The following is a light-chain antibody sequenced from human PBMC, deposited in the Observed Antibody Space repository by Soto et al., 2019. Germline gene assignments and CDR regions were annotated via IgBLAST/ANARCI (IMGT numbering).Light chain of an antibody. J-gene: IGKJ4*01. CDR3: QQANSFPLT. V-gene: IGKV1D-12*01. CDR1: QGINNW. Sequence: DIPMTQSPSSVSASVGDRVTITCRASQGINNWLAWYQQKPGKAPKLLIYTTSSLQSGVPSRFSGSGSGTEFTLSISSLQPEDFATYDCQQANSFPLTFGGGTKVEIK. CDR2: TTS.